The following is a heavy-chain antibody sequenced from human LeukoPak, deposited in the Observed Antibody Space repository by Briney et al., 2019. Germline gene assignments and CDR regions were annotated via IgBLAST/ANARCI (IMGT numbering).Heavy chain of an antibody. J-gene: IGHJ5*02. D-gene: IGHD3-3*01. Sequence: ASVKVSCKASGFIFTSYGISWVRQAPGQGLEWMGWISGYNSNTKSAQKFQGRVTMTRDTSTSTVYMELSSLRSEDTAVYYCARADRAIFGAGLLGYNWFDPWGQGTLVTVSS. V-gene: IGHV1-18*01. CDR3: ARADRAIFGAGLLGYNWFDP. CDR2: ISGYNSNT. CDR1: GFIFTSYG.